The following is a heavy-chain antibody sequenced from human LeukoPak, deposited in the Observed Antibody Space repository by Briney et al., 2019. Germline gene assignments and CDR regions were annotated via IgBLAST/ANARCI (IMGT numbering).Heavy chain of an antibody. V-gene: IGHV4-39*01. CDR3: ASLYSSGWFFDY. Sequence: SETLSLTCTVSGGSISSSSYYWGWIRQPPGKGLEWIGSIYYSGSTYYNPSLKSRVTISVDTSKNRFSLKLSSVTAADTAVYYCASLYSSGWFFDYWGQGTLVTVSS. D-gene: IGHD6-19*01. CDR2: IYYSGST. J-gene: IGHJ4*02. CDR1: GGSISSSSYY.